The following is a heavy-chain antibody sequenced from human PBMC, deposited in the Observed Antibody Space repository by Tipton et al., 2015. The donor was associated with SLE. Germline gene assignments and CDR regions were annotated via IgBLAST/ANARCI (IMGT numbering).Heavy chain of an antibody. V-gene: IGHV4-34*01. CDR2: INHSGST. CDR3: ARNVGGGNGPD. D-gene: IGHD4-23*01. CDR1: GGSFSGYY. Sequence: TLSLTCAVYGGSFSGYYWSWIRQPPGKGLEWIGEINHSGSTNYNPSLKSRVTISVDTSKNQFSLKLSSVTAADTAVYYCARNVGGGNGPDWGQGTLVTVSS. J-gene: IGHJ4*02.